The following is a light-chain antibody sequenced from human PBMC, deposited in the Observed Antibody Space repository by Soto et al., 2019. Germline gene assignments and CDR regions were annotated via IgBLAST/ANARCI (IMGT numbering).Light chain of an antibody. J-gene: IGLJ1*01. Sequence: SYELTQPPSVSVSPGQTASITCSGDKLGDKYVCWYQQKPGQSPVLVIYQDTKRPSGIPERFSGSNSGNTATLTISGTQAMDEAVYYCQAWGTSTYVFGTGTKLTVL. CDR3: QAWGTSTYV. CDR1: KLGDKY. V-gene: IGLV3-1*01. CDR2: QDT.